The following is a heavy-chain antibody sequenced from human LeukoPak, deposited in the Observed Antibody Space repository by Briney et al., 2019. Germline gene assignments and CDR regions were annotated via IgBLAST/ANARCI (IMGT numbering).Heavy chain of an antibody. J-gene: IGHJ3*02. D-gene: IGHD5-18*01. V-gene: IGHV1-18*01. CDR3: ARVQPEEDAFDI. CDR1: GGTFSSYA. Sequence: ASVKVSCKASGGTFSSYAISWVRQAPGQGLEWMGWISAYNGNTNYAQKLQGRVTMTTDTSTSTAYMELRSLRSDDTAVYYCARVQPEEDAFDIWGQGTMVTVSS. CDR2: ISAYNGNT.